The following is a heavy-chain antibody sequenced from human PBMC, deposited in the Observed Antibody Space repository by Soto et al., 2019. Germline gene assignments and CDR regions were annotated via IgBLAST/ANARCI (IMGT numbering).Heavy chain of an antibody. J-gene: IGHJ4*02. CDR2: INPNSGGT. CDR3: ARGEGGPRWGSIDD. Sequence: GSVKVSCKASGYTFTGYDMHWVRQAPGQGLEWMGWINPNSGGTNYAQKFQGWVTMTRDTSISTAYMELSRLRSDDTAVYYCARGEGGPRWGSIDDWGQGTLVTVSS. CDR1: GYTFTGYD. D-gene: IGHD2-21*01. V-gene: IGHV1-2*04.